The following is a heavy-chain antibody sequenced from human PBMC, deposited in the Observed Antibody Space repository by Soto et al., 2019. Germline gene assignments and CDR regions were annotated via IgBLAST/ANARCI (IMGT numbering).Heavy chain of an antibody. CDR1: GFTFRIYA. CDR2: TSGNGGT. J-gene: IGHJ4*02. D-gene: IGHD3-22*01. CDR3: AKDAPGSGWLSDY. V-gene: IGHV3-23*01. Sequence: GGSLRLSCAASGFTFRIYAMSWVRQAPGKGLEWVSTTSGNGGTSYADFVRGRFTISRDNSKNTLYLQMNSLRAEDTAVYYCAKDAPGSGWLSDYWGQGTRVTVSS.